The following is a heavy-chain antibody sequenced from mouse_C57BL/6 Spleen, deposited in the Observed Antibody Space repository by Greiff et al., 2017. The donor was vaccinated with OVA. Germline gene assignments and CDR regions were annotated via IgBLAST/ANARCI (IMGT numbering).Heavy chain of an antibody. D-gene: IGHD1-1*01. CDR2: IDPADGET. CDR1: GFTFPDYY. V-gene: IGHV14-2*01. J-gene: IGHJ2*01. Sequence: LQASVAALVNPGASVQLSFTASGFTFPDYYLHLVKQRTEQGLAWIGRIDPADGETKYAPKFQGKATITADTSSNTAYLQLSSLTSEDTAVYYCARGNYGSSFDYWGQGTTLTVSS. CDR3: ARGNYGSSFDY.